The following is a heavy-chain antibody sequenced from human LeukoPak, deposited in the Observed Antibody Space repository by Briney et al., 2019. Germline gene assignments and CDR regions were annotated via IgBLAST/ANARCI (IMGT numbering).Heavy chain of an antibody. Sequence: GKSLRLSCAASGFTFSGYPIHWVRQAPGKGLEWVAVISYDGSNKYYADSVKGRFTISRDNSKNTLYLQMNSLRAEDTAVYYCAYYDSKGFLWGQGTMVTVSS. D-gene: IGHD3-22*01. J-gene: IGHJ3*01. V-gene: IGHV3-30-3*01. CDR2: ISYDGSNK. CDR3: AYYDSKGFL. CDR1: GFTFSGYP.